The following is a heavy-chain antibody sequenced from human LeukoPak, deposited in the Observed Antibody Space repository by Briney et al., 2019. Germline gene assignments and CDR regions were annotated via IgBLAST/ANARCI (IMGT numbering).Heavy chain of an antibody. J-gene: IGHJ4*02. CDR3: ATRGAGSGAHFDY. V-gene: IGHV3-23*01. Sequence: AGGSLRLSCAVSGFTFSSYAMSWVRQSPGKGLEWVSAISGGGGSTYYADSVKGRFTISRDNSKNTLYLQMSSLRVEDTAVYYCATRGAGSGAHFDYWGQGTLVTVSS. CDR1: GFTFSSYA. D-gene: IGHD2-15*01. CDR2: ISGGGGST.